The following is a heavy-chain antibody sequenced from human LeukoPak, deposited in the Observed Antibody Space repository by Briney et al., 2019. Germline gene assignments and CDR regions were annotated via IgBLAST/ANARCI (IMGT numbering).Heavy chain of an antibody. CDR2: LNPNSGGT. CDR1: GYTFTGYY. CDR3: AKGGEWYYDSSSYRLFDY. Sequence: ASVKVSCKASGYTFTGYYMHWVRQAPGQGLEWLGWLNPNSGGTSYPQKFQGRVTMTRDTSTSTAYMELSSLRSDDTAMYYCAKGGEWYYDSSSYRLFDYWGQGTLVTVSS. J-gene: IGHJ4*02. D-gene: IGHD3-22*01. V-gene: IGHV1-2*02.